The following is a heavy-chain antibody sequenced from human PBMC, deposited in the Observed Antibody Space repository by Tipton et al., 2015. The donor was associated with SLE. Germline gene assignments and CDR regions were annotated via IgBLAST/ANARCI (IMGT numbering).Heavy chain of an antibody. CDR2: IYYSGST. Sequence: LRLSCTVSGGSISSHYWSWIRQPPGKGLEWIGYIYYSGSTNYNPSLKSRVTISVDTSKNQFSLKLSSVTAADTAVYYCAGPGVVLVVYAKPYYYYGMDVWGQGTTVTVSS. V-gene: IGHV4-59*11. CDR1: GGSISSHY. D-gene: IGHD2-8*01. CDR3: AGPGVVLVVYAKPYYYYGMDV. J-gene: IGHJ6*02.